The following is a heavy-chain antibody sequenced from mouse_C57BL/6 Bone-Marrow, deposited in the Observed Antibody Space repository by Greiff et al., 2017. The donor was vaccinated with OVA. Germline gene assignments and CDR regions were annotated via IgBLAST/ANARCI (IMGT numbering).Heavy chain of an antibody. V-gene: IGHV1-19*01. D-gene: IGHD1-1*01. CDR3: AREGYYYGSSLFAY. CDR2: INPYNGGT. Sequence: VQLQQSGPVLVKPGASVKMSCKASGYTFTDYYMNWVKQSHGKSLEWIGVINPYNGGTSYNQKFKGKATLTVDKSSSTAYMELNSLTSEDSAVYYCAREGYYYGSSLFAYWGQGTLVTVSA. J-gene: IGHJ3*01. CDR1: GYTFTDYY.